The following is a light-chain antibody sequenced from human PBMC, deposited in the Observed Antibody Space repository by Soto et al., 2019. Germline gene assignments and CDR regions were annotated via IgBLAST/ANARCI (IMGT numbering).Light chain of an antibody. CDR1: QGISSY. J-gene: IGKJ1*01. CDR2: AAS. V-gene: IGKV1-8*01. CDR3: QQSYSTPQT. Sequence: AIRMTQPPSSLSASTGDRVTITCRASQGISSYLAWYQQKPGKAPKLLIYAASTLQSGVPSRFSGSRSGTEFTLTISSLQPEDFATYYCQQSYSTPQTFGQGTKVDIK.